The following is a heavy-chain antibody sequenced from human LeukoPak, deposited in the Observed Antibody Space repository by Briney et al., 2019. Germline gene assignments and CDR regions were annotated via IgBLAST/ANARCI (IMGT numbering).Heavy chain of an antibody. CDR3: ASGYSYGYKH. CDR1: GXTFSSYE. Sequence: PGGSLRLSCLASGXTFSSYEVNWVRQAPGRGLEWVSYTSASGGTIYYADSVKGRFTISRDNAKNSLYLQMKSLRAEDTAVYYCASGYSYGYKHWGQGTLVTVSS. CDR2: TSASGGTI. V-gene: IGHV3-48*03. D-gene: IGHD5-18*01. J-gene: IGHJ4*02.